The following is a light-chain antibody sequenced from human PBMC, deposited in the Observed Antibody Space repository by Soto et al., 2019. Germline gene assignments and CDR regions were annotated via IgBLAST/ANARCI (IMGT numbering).Light chain of an antibody. CDR2: EVS. CDR1: SSDVGGYNS. V-gene: IGLV2-8*01. Sequence: QSALTQPPSASGSSGQSVTISCTETSSDVGGYNSVSWYQQHPDKAPKVIIYEVSKRPSGVPDRFSGSKSGNTASLTVSGLQPEDEADYYCSSYANSKNLLFGGGTKLTVL. CDR3: SSYANSKNLL. J-gene: IGLJ2*01.